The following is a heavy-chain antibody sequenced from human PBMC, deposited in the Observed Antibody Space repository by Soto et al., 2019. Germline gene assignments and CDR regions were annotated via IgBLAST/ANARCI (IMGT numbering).Heavy chain of an antibody. J-gene: IGHJ6*02. CDR2: ISGSGGST. CDR1: GFTFSSYA. D-gene: IGHD3-3*01. V-gene: IGHV3-23*01. Sequence: GGSLRLSCAASGFTFSSYAMSWVRQAPGKGLEWVSAISGSGGSTYYADSVKGRFTISRDNSKNTLYLQMNSLRAEDTAVYYCAKDPWIFGVVRYYYYGMDGWGQGTTVTVAS. CDR3: AKDPWIFGVVRYYYYGMDG.